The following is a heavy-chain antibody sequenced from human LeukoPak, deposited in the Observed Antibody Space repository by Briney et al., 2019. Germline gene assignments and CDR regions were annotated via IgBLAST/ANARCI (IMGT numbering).Heavy chain of an antibody. V-gene: IGHV1-69*04. D-gene: IGHD1-26*01. CDR3: ARDRSGSYPHDAFDI. CDR1: GGTFSSYT. Sequence: SVKVSCKASGGTFSSYTISWVRHAPGQGFEWMGRIIPILGIANYAQKFQGRVTITADKSTSTAYMELSSLRSEDTAVYYCARDRSGSYPHDAFDIWGQGTMVTVSS. CDR2: IIPILGIA. J-gene: IGHJ3*02.